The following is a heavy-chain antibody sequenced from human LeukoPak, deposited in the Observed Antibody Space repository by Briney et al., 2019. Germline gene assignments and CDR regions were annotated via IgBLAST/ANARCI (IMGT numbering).Heavy chain of an antibody. CDR2: IYYSRST. CDR3: ASPGDAYGDYGAFDI. V-gene: IGHV4-59*08. Sequence: SETLSLTCTVSGGSISSYYWSWIRQPPGKGLEWIGYIYYSRSTNYNPSLKSRVTISVDTSKNLFSLKLSSVTAADTAVYYCASPGDAYGDYGAFDIWGQGTMVTVSS. CDR1: GGSISSYY. D-gene: IGHD4-17*01. J-gene: IGHJ3*02.